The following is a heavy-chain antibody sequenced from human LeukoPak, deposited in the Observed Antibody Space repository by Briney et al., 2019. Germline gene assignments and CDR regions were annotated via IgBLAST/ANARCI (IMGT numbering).Heavy chain of an antibody. D-gene: IGHD3-22*01. CDR1: GGSFSGYY. CDR3: ARGQASLYYYDSSGYHYGY. Sequence: SETLSLTCAVYGGSFSGYYWSWIRQPPGKGLEWIGEINHSGSTNYNPSLKSRVTISVDTSKNQFSLKLSSVTAADTAVYYCARGQASLYYYDSSGYHYGYWGQGTLVTVSS. J-gene: IGHJ4*02. CDR2: INHSGST. V-gene: IGHV4-34*01.